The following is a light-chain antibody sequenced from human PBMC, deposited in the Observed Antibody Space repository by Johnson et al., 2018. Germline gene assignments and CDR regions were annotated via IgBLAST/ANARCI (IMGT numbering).Light chain of an antibody. J-gene: IGLJ1*01. CDR3: GTWDSSLSAGNV. V-gene: IGLV1-51*02. Sequence: QSVLTQPPSVSAAPGQKVTISCSGSSSNIGNNYVSWYQQLPGTAPKLLIYENNKRPSGIPDRFSGSKSGTSATLGITGLQTGDEADYSFGTWDSSLSAGNVFGTGTKVTVL. CDR2: ENN. CDR1: SSNIGNNY.